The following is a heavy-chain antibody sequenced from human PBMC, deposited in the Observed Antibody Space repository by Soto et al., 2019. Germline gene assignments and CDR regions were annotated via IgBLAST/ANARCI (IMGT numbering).Heavy chain of an antibody. CDR2: IYYSGST. V-gene: IGHV4-30-4*01. CDR1: GGSISSGDYY. J-gene: IGHJ5*02. D-gene: IGHD3-22*01. CDR3: ARAPYYYDSSGYYEIWFDP. Sequence: PSETLSHTCTVSGGSISSGDYYWSWIRQPPGKGLEWIGYIYYSGSTYYNPSLKSRVTISVDTSKNQFSLKLSSVTAADTAVYYCARAPYYYDSSGYYEIWFDPWGQGTLVTVSS.